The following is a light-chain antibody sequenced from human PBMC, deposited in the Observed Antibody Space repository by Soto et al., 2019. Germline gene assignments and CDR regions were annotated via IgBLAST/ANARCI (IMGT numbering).Light chain of an antibody. Sequence: QSVLTQPPSVSGAPGQRVTISCTGSSSNIGAGYDVSWYQQLPGTAPKFLIYGNTDRPSGVPDRFSGSKSGTSASLAITGLQAEDEADCYCQSYDSSLSGYVFGTGTKLTVL. CDR2: GNT. J-gene: IGLJ1*01. CDR1: SSNIGAGYD. V-gene: IGLV1-40*01. CDR3: QSYDSSLSGYV.